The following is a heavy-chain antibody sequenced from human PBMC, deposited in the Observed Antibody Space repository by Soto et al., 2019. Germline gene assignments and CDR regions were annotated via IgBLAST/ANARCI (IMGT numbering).Heavy chain of an antibody. CDR3: ATVLITMMPKFDY. Sequence: SVKVSCKASGGTFSSYAISWVRQAPGQGLEWMGGIIPIFGTANYAQKFQGRVTITADESTSTAYMELSSLRSEDTAVYYCATVLITMMPKFDYWGQGTLVTVSS. V-gene: IGHV1-69*13. D-gene: IGHD3-22*01. CDR2: IIPIFGTA. CDR1: GGTFSSYA. J-gene: IGHJ4*02.